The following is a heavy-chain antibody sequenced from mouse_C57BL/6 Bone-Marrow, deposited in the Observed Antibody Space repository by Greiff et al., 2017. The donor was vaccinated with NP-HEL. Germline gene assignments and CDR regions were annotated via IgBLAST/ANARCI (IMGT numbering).Heavy chain of an antibody. V-gene: IGHV1-50*01. J-gene: IGHJ3*01. CDR1: GYTFTSYW. Sequence: VQLQQPGAELVKPGASVKLSCKASGYTFTSYWMQWVKQRPGQGLAWIGEIDPSDSYTNYNQKFKGKATLTVDTSSSTAYMQLSSLTSEDSAVYYCARIRGLLPLAYWGQGTLVTVSA. CDR3: ARIRGLLPLAY. CDR2: IDPSDSYT. D-gene: IGHD2-10*01.